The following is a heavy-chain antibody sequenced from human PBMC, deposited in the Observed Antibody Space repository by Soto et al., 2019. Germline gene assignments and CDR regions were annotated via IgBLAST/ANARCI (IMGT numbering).Heavy chain of an antibody. J-gene: IGHJ4*02. Sequence: GGSLRLSCTASGFPFGDYAMSWFRQAPGKGLEWVGFIRSKAYGGTTEYAASVKGRFTISRDDSKSIAYLQMNSLKTEDTAVYYCTSFGQGIAAVGPPPHDYWGQGTLVT. V-gene: IGHV3-49*03. CDR1: GFPFGDYA. D-gene: IGHD6-13*01. CDR2: IRSKAYGGTT. CDR3: TSFGQGIAAVGPPPHDY.